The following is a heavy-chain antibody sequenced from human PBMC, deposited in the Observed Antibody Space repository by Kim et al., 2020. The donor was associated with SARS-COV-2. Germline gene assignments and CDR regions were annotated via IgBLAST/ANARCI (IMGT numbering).Heavy chain of an antibody. Sequence: YAASGKGRFTLYRHNSMNMLYLQMNSLRAEDTAVYYCARDSSSWFWYFDLWGRGTLVTVSS. D-gene: IGHD6-13*01. J-gene: IGHJ2*01. V-gene: IGHV3-53*04. CDR3: ARDSSSWFWYFDL.